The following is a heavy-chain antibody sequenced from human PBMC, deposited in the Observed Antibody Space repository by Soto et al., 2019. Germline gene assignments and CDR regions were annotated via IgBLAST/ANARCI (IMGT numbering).Heavy chain of an antibody. J-gene: IGHJ3*02. Sequence: GALRLSCAASGFICSSYDMSWVRQAPGKGLEWVSTILVDGRTFYVDSVKGRFTISRDSSKNTVYLQMNSLTAGDTALYYCAKATATGGGAFDICGQGTMVTVSS. CDR3: AKATATGGGAFDI. CDR1: GFICSSYD. D-gene: IGHD2-8*02. CDR2: ILVDGRT. V-gene: IGHV3-23*01.